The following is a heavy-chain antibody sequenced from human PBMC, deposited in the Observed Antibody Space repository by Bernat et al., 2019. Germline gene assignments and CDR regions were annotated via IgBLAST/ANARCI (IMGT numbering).Heavy chain of an antibody. J-gene: IGHJ3*02. D-gene: IGHD2-15*01. Sequence: QVQLQESGPGLVKPSETLSLTCTVSGGSISSYYWSWIRQPPGKGLEWIGYIYYSGSTNYNPSLKSRVTISVDTSKNQFSLKLSSVTAADTAVYYCARSCSGGSCCSDYAFDIWGQGTMVTVSS. CDR2: IYYSGST. CDR1: GGSISSYY. CDR3: ARSCSGGSCCSDYAFDI. V-gene: IGHV4-59*01.